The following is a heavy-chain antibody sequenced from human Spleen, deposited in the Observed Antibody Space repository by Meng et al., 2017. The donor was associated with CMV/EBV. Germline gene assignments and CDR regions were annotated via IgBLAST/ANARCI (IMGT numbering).Heavy chain of an antibody. CDR3: ATEKSNDGHAFDI. CDR1: GFTFSSYA. D-gene: IGHD1-1*01. V-gene: IGHV3-23*03. J-gene: IGHJ3*02. Sequence: GESLKISCAASGFTFSSYAMSWVRQAPGKGLEWVSVIYSGGSSTHYADSVKGRFTISRDNSKNTLYLQMNSLRAEDTAVYYCATEKSNDGHAFDIWGQGTMVTVSS. CDR2: IYSGGSST.